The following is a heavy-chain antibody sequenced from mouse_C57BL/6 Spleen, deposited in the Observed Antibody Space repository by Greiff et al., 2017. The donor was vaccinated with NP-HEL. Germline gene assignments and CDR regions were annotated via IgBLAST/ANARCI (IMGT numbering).Heavy chain of an antibody. J-gene: IGHJ3*01. CDR3: ARDYDYDGGTWFAY. D-gene: IGHD2-4*01. Sequence: EVMLVESGGGLVKPGGSLKLSCAASGFTFSSYAMSWVRQTPEKRLEWVATISDGGSYTYYPDNVKGRFTISRDNAKNNLYLQMRHLKSEDTAMYYCARDYDYDGGTWFAYWGQGTLVTVSA. V-gene: IGHV5-4*01. CDR2: ISDGGSYT. CDR1: GFTFSSYA.